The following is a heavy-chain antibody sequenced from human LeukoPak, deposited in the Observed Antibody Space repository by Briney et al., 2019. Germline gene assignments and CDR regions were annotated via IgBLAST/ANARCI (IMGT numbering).Heavy chain of an antibody. V-gene: IGHV1-69*13. Sequence: SVKVSCKASGGTLSSYAISWVRQAPGQGLEWMGGIIPIFGTANYAQKFQGRVTITADESTSTAYMELSSLRSEDAAVDYCARGTPYGDYSYWGQGTLVTVSS. CDR1: GGTLSSYA. J-gene: IGHJ4*02. D-gene: IGHD4-17*01. CDR3: ARGTPYGDYSY. CDR2: IIPIFGTA.